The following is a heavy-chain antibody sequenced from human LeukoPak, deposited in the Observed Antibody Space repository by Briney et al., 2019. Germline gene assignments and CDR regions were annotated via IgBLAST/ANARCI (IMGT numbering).Heavy chain of an antibody. J-gene: IGHJ4*02. CDR2: INPDSGVT. D-gene: IGHD1-26*01. CDR3: ASRELGY. V-gene: IGHV1-2*02. CDR1: GYTFTGYF. Sequence: ASVKVSCKTSGYTFTGYFMHWVRQAPGQGLEWLGWINPDSGVTKYAQKFQGRVTMTRDTSISTAYMELSRLRSDDTAVYYCASRELGYWGQGTLVAVSS.